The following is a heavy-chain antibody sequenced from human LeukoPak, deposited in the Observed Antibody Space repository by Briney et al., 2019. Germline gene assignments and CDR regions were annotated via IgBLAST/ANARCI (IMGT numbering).Heavy chain of an antibody. D-gene: IGHD1-20*01. V-gene: IGHV3-21*01. J-gene: IGHJ6*03. CDR1: GFTFNNYW. CDR2: ISSSSSYI. Sequence: GGSLRLSCAASGFTFNNYWMNWVRQAPGKGLEWASSISSSSSYIYYADSVKGRFTISRDNAKNSLYLQMNSLRAEDTAVYYCARALRGVTGTTNYYYYMDVWGKGTTVTVSS. CDR3: ARALRGVTGTTNYYYYMDV.